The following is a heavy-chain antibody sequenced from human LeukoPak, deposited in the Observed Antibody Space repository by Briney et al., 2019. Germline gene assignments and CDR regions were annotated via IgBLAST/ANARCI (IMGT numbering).Heavy chain of an antibody. D-gene: IGHD4-23*01. Sequence: SETLSLTCIVSGGSISSISSNNYHWGWIRQPPRTGLEWIGSIYYSGSTYYNPSLKSRVTISVDTSKNQFSLKLSSVTAADTALYYCAREMGVVTAHGIDVWGQGTTVTVSS. CDR3: AREMGVVTAHGIDV. V-gene: IGHV4-39*02. CDR2: IYYSGST. CDR1: GGSISSISSNNYH. J-gene: IGHJ6*02.